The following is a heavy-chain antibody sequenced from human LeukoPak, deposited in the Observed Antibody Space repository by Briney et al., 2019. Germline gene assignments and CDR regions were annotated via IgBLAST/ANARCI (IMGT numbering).Heavy chain of an antibody. CDR2: IKRDGSYK. J-gene: IGHJ4*02. Sequence: PGGSLRLSCAASGFTFSNYWMSWVRQAPGKGLEWVANIKRDGSYKYYVDSVKGRFTISRDNAKSSVYLQMNTLRAEDTAVYYCATSADSSGNDWGQGTLAAVSS. V-gene: IGHV3-7*03. CDR1: GFTFSNYW. D-gene: IGHD3-22*01. CDR3: ATSADSSGND.